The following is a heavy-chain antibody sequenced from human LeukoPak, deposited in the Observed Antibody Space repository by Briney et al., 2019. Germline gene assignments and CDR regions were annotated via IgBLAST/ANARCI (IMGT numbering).Heavy chain of an antibody. CDR3: ARDRRVRGVIKNWFDP. J-gene: IGHJ5*02. Sequence: SETLSLTCAVDAGSFSVYYWNWNRQPPGKGLEWNWEINHSGSTNYNPSLKTRVPISVDTSKNQFSLKLSSVNAADTDVYYCARDRRVRGVIKNWFDPWGQGTLVTVSS. CDR1: AGSFSVYY. V-gene: IGHV4-34*01. CDR2: INHSGST. D-gene: IGHD3-10*01.